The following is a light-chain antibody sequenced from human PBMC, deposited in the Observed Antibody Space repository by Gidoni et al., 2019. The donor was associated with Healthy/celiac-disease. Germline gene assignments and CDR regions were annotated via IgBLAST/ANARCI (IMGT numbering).Light chain of an antibody. CDR1: QSLLHSNGYNY. J-gene: IGKJ2*01. V-gene: IGKV2-28*01. CDR3: MQALQTPYT. CDR2: LGS. Sequence: EIVMTQSPLSLPVTPGEPASISCRSSQSLLHSNGYNYLDWYLQKPGQSPQLLIYLGSNRASGVPDRFSGSGSGTDFTLKISRVEAEDVGVYYCMQALQTPYTFGQGTKVEIK.